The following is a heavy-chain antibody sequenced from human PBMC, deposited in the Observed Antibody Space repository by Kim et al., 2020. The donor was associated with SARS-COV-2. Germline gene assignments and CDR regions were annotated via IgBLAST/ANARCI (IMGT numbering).Heavy chain of an antibody. J-gene: IGHJ4*02. Sequence: GGSLRLSCAASGFIFGDYPMNWVRQAPGKGLECVSYINHDGNYIYYADSVKGRFTISRDNARNSLYLQMNSLRADDTAIYYCARDINYNFDYWGQGTLVTVSP. CDR1: GFIFGDYP. V-gene: IGHV3-21*01. D-gene: IGHD4-4*01. CDR3: ARDINYNFDY. CDR2: INHDGNYI.